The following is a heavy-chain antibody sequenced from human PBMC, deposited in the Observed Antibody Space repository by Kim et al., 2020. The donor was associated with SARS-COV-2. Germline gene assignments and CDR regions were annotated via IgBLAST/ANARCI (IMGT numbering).Heavy chain of an antibody. Sequence: SETLSLTCTVSGGSVSSGSYYWSWIRQPPGKGLEWIGYIYYSGSTNYNPSLKSRVTISVDTSKNQFSLKLSSVTAADTAVYYCAREGRRETTVTVNYGMDVWGQGTTVTVSS. CDR1: GGSVSSGSYY. CDR3: AREGRRETTVTVNYGMDV. D-gene: IGHD4-17*01. J-gene: IGHJ6*02. CDR2: IYYSGST. V-gene: IGHV4-61*01.